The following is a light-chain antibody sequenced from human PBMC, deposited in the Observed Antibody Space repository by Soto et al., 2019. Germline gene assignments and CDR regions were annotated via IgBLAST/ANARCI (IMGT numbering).Light chain of an antibody. CDR2: DVS. CDR3: SSYTSSSTLVV. J-gene: IGLJ2*01. CDR1: SSDGGGYNY. V-gene: IGLV2-14*01. Sequence: QSALTQPASVSGSPGQSITISCTGTSSDGGGYNYVSWYQQHPGKAPKLMIYDVSNRPSGVSNRFSGSKSGNTASLTISGRRAEDEADYYCSSYTSSSTLVVFGGGTKLTVL.